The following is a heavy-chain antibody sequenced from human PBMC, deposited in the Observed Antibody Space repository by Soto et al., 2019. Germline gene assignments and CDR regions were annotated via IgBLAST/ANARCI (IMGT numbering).Heavy chain of an antibody. CDR1: RGTFNTSP. CDR2: IVAVFGMV. Sequence: QVLLAQSGAEVKKPGSSVKVSCQTSRGTFNTSPISWVRQAPGQGLEWLGDIVAVFGMVNYAQHCQDRLNLAADDSPTSVCTEVSTLTPEDTAVYFCATPHLRGRQYDYRSPATASLYHSGLGVWGQGTTVIVSS. D-gene: IGHD3-3*01. J-gene: IGHJ6*02. CDR3: ATPHLRGRQYDYRSPATASLYHSGLGV. V-gene: IGHV1-69*01.